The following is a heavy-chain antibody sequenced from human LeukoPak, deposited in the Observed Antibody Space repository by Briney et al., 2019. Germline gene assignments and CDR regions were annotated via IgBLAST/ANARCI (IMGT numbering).Heavy chain of an antibody. J-gene: IGHJ4*02. Sequence: LSLTCTVSGGSISSGDYYWSWIRQAPGKGLEWVSAISGSGGSTYYADSVKGRFTISRDNSKNTLYLQMNSLRAEDTAVYYCASQYSSSWGPFDYWGQGTLVTVPS. V-gene: IGHV3-23*01. D-gene: IGHD6-13*01. CDR3: ASQYSSSWGPFDY. CDR1: GGSISSGDYY. CDR2: ISGSGGST.